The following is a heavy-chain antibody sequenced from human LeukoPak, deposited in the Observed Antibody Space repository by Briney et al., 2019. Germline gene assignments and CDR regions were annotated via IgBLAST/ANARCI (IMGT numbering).Heavy chain of an antibody. CDR3: AREQSGVVPAAIRDY. CDR2: IYYSGST. D-gene: IGHD2-2*02. J-gene: IGHJ4*02. V-gene: IGHV4-30-4*08. Sequence: SETLSLTCTVSGGSISSGDYYWSWIRQPPGKGLEWIGYIYYSGSTYYNPSLKSRVTISVDTSKNQFSLKLSSVTAADTAVYYCAREQSGVVPAAIRDYWGQGTLVTVSS. CDR1: GGSISSGDYY.